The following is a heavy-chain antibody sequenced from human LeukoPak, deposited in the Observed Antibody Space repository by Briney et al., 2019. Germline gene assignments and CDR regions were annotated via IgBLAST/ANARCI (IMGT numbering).Heavy chain of an antibody. CDR3: ARWDYYGSGSYPPVS. J-gene: IGHJ4*02. CDR2: ISSSSSTI. D-gene: IGHD3-10*01. CDR1: GFTFSSYS. Sequence: GGSLRLSCAASGFTFSSYSMNWVRQAPGKGLEWVSYISSSSSTIYYADSVKGRFTISRDNAKNSLYLQMNSLRAEDTAVYYCARWDYYGSGSYPPVSWGQGTLVTVSS. V-gene: IGHV3-48*04.